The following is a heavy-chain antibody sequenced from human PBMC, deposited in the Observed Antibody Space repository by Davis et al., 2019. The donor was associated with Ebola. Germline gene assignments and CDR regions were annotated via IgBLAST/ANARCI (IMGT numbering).Heavy chain of an antibody. CDR1: GGSISSSSYY. D-gene: IGHD5-24*01. CDR3: ARDLEVATGWFDP. Sequence: PSETLSLTCTVSGGSISSSSYYWGWIRQPPGKGLEWIGSIYYSGSTYYNPSLKSRVTISVDTSKNQFSLKLSSVTAADTAVYYCARDLEVATGWFDPWGQGTLVTVSS. CDR2: IYYSGST. J-gene: IGHJ5*02. V-gene: IGHV4-39*07.